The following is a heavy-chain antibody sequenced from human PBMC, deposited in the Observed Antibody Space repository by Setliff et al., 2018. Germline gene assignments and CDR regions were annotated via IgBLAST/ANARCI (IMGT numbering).Heavy chain of an antibody. CDR3: ARAPRLEWILPTFDY. V-gene: IGHV1-18*01. CDR2: ISAYTGKT. CDR1: AYAFVSYG. Sequence: ASVKVSCKASAYAFVSYGLSWMRQAPGQGLEWLGWISAYTGKTYYAHNFQDRLTMTTDTSTNTAYMEVRSLTSDDTAVYFCARAPRLEWILPTFDYWGQGTPVTVSS. D-gene: IGHD3-3*01. J-gene: IGHJ4*02.